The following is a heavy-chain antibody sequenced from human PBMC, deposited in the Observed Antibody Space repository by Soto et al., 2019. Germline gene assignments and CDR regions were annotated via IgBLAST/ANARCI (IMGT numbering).Heavy chain of an antibody. D-gene: IGHD3-3*01. J-gene: IGHJ6*03. CDR2: IYYSGST. CDR3: ARILDYDFWSGYTRELYYYYMEV. Sequence: SETLSLTCTVSGGSISSSSYYWGWIRQPPGKGLEWIGSIYYSGSTYYNPSLKSRVTISVDTSKNQFSLKLSSVTAADTAVYYCARILDYDFWSGYTRELYYYYMEVWGKGTTVTVSS. CDR1: GGSISSSSYY. V-gene: IGHV4-39*01.